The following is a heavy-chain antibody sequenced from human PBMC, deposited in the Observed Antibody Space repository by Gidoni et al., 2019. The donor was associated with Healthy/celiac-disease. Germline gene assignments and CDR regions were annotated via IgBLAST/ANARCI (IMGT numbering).Heavy chain of an antibody. CDR2: ISGSGGST. D-gene: IGHD3-10*01. V-gene: IGHV3-23*01. Sequence: EVQRLESGGGLVQSGGSLRLSCSASGLPFSSYAMSWVRQAPGKGLEWVSAISGSGGSTYYADSVKGRFTISRDNSKNTLYLQMNSLRAEDTAVYYCAKDLVVRAKYYFDYWGQGTLVTVSS. CDR3: AKDLVVRAKYYFDY. CDR1: GLPFSSYA. J-gene: IGHJ4*02.